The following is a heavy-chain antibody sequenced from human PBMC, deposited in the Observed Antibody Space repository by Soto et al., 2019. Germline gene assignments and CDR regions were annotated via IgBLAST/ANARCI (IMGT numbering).Heavy chain of an antibody. V-gene: IGHV3-23*01. CDR2: TSDTGGRT. Sequence: EVQLLESGGGLVHPGGSLRLSCAASGFTFNNFPMSWVRQAPGKGLEWVAATSDTGGRTYYADSVKGRFTISRDNAKKTVTMQMNRLRAEDAADYSCVNDGYYHDSSGYSYFDYWGQGILVTVST. D-gene: IGHD3-22*01. CDR1: GFTFNNFP. J-gene: IGHJ4*02. CDR3: VNDGYYHDSSGYSYFDY.